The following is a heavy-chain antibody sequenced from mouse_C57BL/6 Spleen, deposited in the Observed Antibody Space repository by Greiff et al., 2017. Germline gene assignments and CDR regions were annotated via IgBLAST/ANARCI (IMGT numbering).Heavy chain of an antibody. D-gene: IGHD2-4*01. Sequence: QVQLQQSGAELARPGASVKLSCTASGYTFTSYGISWVKQRTGQGLEWIGEIYPRSGNTYYNEKFKGKATLTADKSSSTAYMELRSLTSEDSAVYFCALIYYDYDDYAMDYWGQGTSVTVSS. J-gene: IGHJ4*01. CDR2: IYPRSGNT. CDR3: ALIYYDYDDYAMDY. V-gene: IGHV1-81*01. CDR1: GYTFTSYG.